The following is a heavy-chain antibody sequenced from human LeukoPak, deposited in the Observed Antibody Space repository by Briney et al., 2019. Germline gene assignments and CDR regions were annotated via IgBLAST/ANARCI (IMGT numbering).Heavy chain of an antibody. CDR1: GFTFSSYA. D-gene: IGHD3-10*01. Sequence: PGGSLRLSCAASGFTFSSYAMSWVRQAPGKGLEWVSAISGSGGSTYYADSVKGRFIISRDNSKNTLYLQMNSLRAEDTAVYYCAKDRGWFGELLTYFDYWGQGTLVTVSS. CDR2: ISGSGGST. J-gene: IGHJ4*02. V-gene: IGHV3-23*01. CDR3: AKDRGWFGELLTYFDY.